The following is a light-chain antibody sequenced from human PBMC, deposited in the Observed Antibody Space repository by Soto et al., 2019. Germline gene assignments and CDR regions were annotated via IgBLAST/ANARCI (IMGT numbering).Light chain of an antibody. CDR3: QQYDNLPIT. V-gene: IGKV1-33*01. Sequence: DIQMTQSPSSLSASVGDTVTITCRTSQTITSHLNWYQQKPGKAPNLLIYGASNLQSGVPSRFAGSGSGTDFTFTISSLQPEDIATYYCQQYDNLPITFGQGTRLEI. J-gene: IGKJ5*01. CDR2: GAS. CDR1: QTITSH.